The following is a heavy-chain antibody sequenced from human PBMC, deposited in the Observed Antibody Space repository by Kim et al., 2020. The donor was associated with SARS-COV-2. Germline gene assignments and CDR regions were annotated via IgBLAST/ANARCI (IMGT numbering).Heavy chain of an antibody. J-gene: IGHJ5*02. CDR2: GSI. V-gene: IGHV3-48*02. D-gene: IGHD6-19*01. Sequence: GSIYYADSVKGRFTRSRDNAKNSLYLQMNSLRDEDTAMYYCARDPRTSGSAWGQGTLVTVSS. CDR3: ARDPRTSGSA.